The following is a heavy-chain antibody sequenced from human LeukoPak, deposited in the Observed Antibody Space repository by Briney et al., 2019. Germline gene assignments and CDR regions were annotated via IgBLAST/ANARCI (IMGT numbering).Heavy chain of an antibody. CDR1: GGSFSSYF. Sequence: PSETLSLTCTVPGGSFSSYFWSWIRQPPGKGLEWIGYIYSSGSTNYNPSLKSRVTMSVDTSKNQFSLKLSSVTAADTAVYYCARHGTTGTNLNWFDPWGQGTLVTVSS. CDR3: ARHGTTGTNLNWFDP. CDR2: IYSSGST. J-gene: IGHJ5*02. D-gene: IGHD1-1*01. V-gene: IGHV4-59*08.